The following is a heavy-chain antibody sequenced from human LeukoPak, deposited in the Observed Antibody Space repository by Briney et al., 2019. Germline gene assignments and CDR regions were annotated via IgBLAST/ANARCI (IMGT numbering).Heavy chain of an antibody. D-gene: IGHD6-25*01. CDR3: ARDRHIAAAGYYFDY. CDR2: IDLNGRGT. V-gene: IGHV3-74*01. Sequence: GGSLRLSCSASGFQFSSFWMHWVRQAPGKGLVWVSRIDLNGRGTTYADSVKGRFTISRDNSKNTLYLQMNSLRVEDTAVYYCARDRHIAAAGYYFDYWGQGTLVTVSS. CDR1: GFQFSSFW. J-gene: IGHJ4*02.